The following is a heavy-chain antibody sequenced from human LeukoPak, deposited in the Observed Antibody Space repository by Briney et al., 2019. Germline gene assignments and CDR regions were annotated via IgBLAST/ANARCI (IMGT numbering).Heavy chain of an antibody. CDR1: GFTFSSYA. D-gene: IGHD6-6*01. J-gene: IGHJ4*02. Sequence: GRSLRLSCAASGFTFSSYAMHWVRQAPGKGLEWVAVISYDGSNKYYADSVKGRFTISRDNSKNTLYLQMNSLRAEDTAVYYCATPQRYSSSSYNYWGQGTLVTVSS. CDR2: ISYDGSNK. CDR3: ATPQRYSSSSYNY. V-gene: IGHV3-30-3*01.